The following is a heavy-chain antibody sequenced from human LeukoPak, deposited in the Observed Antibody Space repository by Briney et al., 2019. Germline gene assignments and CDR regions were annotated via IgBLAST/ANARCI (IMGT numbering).Heavy chain of an antibody. CDR1: GGSISSYY. J-gene: IGHJ6*02. CDR2: ISNSGST. D-gene: IGHD6-13*01. V-gene: IGHV4-59*01. CDR3: ARVQQGGYYSCDMDV. Sequence: PSETLSLTCTVSGGSISSYYWSWIRQPPGKELEWIGYISNSGSTNYNPSLKSRVTMSVDTSKNQFSLKLSSVTAADTAVYYCARVQQGGYYSCDMDVWGQGTTVTVSS.